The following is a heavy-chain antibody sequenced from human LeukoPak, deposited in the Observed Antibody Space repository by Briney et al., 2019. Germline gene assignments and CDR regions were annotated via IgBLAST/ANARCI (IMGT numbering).Heavy chain of an antibody. V-gene: IGHV3-23*01. J-gene: IGHJ4*02. CDR1: GXTFSSYA. CDR3: ARRINGTWYYFDY. Sequence: GGSLRLSCAASGXTFSSYAMTWVRQAPGKGLEWVSVISASGGSTHYRDSVKGRFTISRDNSKNTLNLQMNSLRAEDTAVYFCARRINGTWYYFDYWGQGTLVTVSS. CDR2: ISASGGST. D-gene: IGHD1-20*01.